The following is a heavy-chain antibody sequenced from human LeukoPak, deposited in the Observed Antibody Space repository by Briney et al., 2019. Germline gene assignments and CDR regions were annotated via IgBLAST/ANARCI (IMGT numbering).Heavy chain of an antibody. CDR1: GYTFSSYG. CDR3: ARVPPRRDIVVVPAAITYYYYYMDV. D-gene: IGHD2-2*02. CDR2: ISAYNGNT. V-gene: IGHV1-18*01. Sequence: ASVKVSCKASGYTFSSYGISWVRQAPGQGLEWMAWISAYNGNTNYAQKLQGRVTMTTDTSTSTAYMELRSLRSDDTAVYYCARVPPRRDIVVVPAAITYYYYYMDVWGKGTTVTVSS. J-gene: IGHJ6*03.